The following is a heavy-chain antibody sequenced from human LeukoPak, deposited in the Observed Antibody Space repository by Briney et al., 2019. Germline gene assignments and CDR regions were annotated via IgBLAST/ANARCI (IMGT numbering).Heavy chain of an antibody. J-gene: IGHJ4*02. CDR2: IRSKVYGGTA. D-gene: IGHD3-10*01. CDR1: GFDYRDYG. V-gene: IGHV3-49*04. CDR3: ARAPEIMVRGIFIPDYFDY. Sequence: QPGRSLRLSCTASGFDYRDYGMSWVRQGPGKGLEWVGFIRSKVYGGTADYAASVKGRFTISRDDSKTTAYLQMNSLISEDTAVYYCARAPEIMVRGIFIPDYFDYWGLGTLVTVSS.